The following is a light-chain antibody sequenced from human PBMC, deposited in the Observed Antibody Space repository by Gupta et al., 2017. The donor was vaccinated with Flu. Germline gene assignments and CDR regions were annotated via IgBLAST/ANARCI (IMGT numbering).Light chain of an antibody. J-gene: IGKJ4*01. CDR1: QSLTSW. CDR2: KAS. Sequence: DIQMTQSPSTLSAYVGDRVTITCRASQSLTSWLAWYQQKPGKAPKLLIYKASNLESGVPSRFSGSGSWTEFTLTISSLQPDDFAPYYCQQYDSYSLTFGGGTKVEIK. V-gene: IGKV1-5*03. CDR3: QQYDSYSLT.